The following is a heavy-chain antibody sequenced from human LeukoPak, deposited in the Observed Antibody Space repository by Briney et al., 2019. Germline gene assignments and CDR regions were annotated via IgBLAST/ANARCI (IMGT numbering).Heavy chain of an antibody. D-gene: IGHD4-23*01. Sequence: GGSLRLSCAASGFTFSSHWMHWVRQAPGKGLVWVSRINGDGSNTTYADSVKGRFTISRDNAKNSLYLQMNSLRAEDTALYYCARDDYGGLNVWDYWGQGTLVTVSS. CDR2: INGDGSNT. CDR3: ARDDYGGLNVWDY. J-gene: IGHJ4*02. CDR1: GFTFSSHW. V-gene: IGHV3-74*03.